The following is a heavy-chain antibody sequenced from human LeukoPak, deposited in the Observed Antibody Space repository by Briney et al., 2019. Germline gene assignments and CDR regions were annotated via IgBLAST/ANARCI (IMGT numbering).Heavy chain of an antibody. D-gene: IGHD6-19*01. Sequence: SETLSLTCTVSGGPISTSSYYWAWIRQPPGKGLEWIANIYFTGRTNYNPSLHSRVTISADTSKNQISLEVTSVTAADTAVYYCARQRIAVAATEFDSWGQGTLVTVSS. CDR1: GGPISTSSYY. J-gene: IGHJ4*02. CDR2: IYFTGRT. CDR3: ARQRIAVAATEFDS. V-gene: IGHV4-39*01.